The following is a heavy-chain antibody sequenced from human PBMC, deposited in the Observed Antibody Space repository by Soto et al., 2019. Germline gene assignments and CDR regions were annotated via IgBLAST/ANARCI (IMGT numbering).Heavy chain of an antibody. V-gene: IGHV4-39*01. Sequence: TSETLSLTCTVSGGSISSSSYYWGWIRQPPGKGLEWIGSIYYSGSTYYNPSLKSRVTISVDTSKNQFSLKLSSVTAADTAVYYCARNYCSSTSCYPIYYYYMDVSGKGTTVTVSS. CDR2: IYYSGST. CDR3: ARNYCSSTSCYPIYYYYMDV. D-gene: IGHD2-2*01. J-gene: IGHJ6*03. CDR1: GGSISSSSYY.